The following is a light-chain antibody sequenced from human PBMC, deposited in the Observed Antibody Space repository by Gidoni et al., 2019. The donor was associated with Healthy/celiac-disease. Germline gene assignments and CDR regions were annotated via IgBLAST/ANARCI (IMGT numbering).Light chain of an antibody. CDR3: QQYNNWPPWT. CDR2: GAS. J-gene: IGKJ1*01. Sequence: EIVMTQSPATLSVSPGERATLSCRASQSVSSNLAWYQQKPGQAPRLLIYGASTRATGIPARFSGSGSGTEFTLTISILQSEDFAVYYCQQYNNWPPWTFGQXTKVEIK. CDR1: QSVSSN. V-gene: IGKV3-15*01.